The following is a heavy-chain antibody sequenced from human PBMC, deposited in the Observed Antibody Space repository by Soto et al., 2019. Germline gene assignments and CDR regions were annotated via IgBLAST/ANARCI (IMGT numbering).Heavy chain of an antibody. V-gene: IGHV1-58*01. Sequence: ASVKVSCKASGVTFTSSAVQWVRQARGQRLEWIGWIVVGSGNTNYAQKFQERVTITRDMSTSTAYMELSSLRSEDTAVYYCAADPYYYDSSGYWVGYWGQGTLVTVSS. CDR1: GVTFTSSA. CDR2: IVVGSGNT. CDR3: AADPYYYDSSGYWVGY. J-gene: IGHJ4*02. D-gene: IGHD3-22*01.